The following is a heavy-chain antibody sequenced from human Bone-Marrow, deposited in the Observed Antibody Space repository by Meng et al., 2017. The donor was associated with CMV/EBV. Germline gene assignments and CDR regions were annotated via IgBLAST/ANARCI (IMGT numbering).Heavy chain of an antibody. V-gene: IGHV1-46*01. CDR1: GYTFTSYY. CDR3: ARIMIRGVINDAFDI. CDR2: INPSGGST. D-gene: IGHD3-10*01. Sequence: ASVKVSCKASGYTFTSYYMHWVRQAPGQGLEWMGIINPSGGSTSYAQKFQGRVTMTRDTSTSTVYMELSSLRSDDTAVYYCARIMIRGVINDAFDIWGQGTMVTVSS. J-gene: IGHJ3*02.